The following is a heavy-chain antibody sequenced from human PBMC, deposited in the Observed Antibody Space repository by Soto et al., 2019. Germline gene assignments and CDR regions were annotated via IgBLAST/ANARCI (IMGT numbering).Heavy chain of an antibody. CDR3: TGHPVLRAAVEGFDP. V-gene: IGHV4-39*01. D-gene: IGHD6-13*01. CDR1: VGDISSGDYD. J-gene: IGHJ5*02. Sequence: SETLSLTCTGSVGDISSGDYDWAWIRQPPGKGLEWIASIYYVGSTFYNSSLESRVTISVDMSKNLFSLKLTSVTATDTAVYFCTGHPVLRAAVEGFDPWGQGTLVTVSS. CDR2: IYYVGST.